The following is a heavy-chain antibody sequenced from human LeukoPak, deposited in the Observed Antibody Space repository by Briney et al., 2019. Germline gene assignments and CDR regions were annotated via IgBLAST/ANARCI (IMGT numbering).Heavy chain of an antibody. CDR1: GGTFSSYA. J-gene: IGHJ3*02. D-gene: IGHD2-8*01. Sequence: SVKVSCKASGGTFSSYAISWVRQAPGQGLEWMGGIIPIFGTANYAQKFRGRVTITADESTSTAYMELSSLRSEDTAVYYCAMGDIVLMVYARGRPSSLLDIWGQGTMVTVSS. CDR2: IIPIFGTA. CDR3: AMGDIVLMVYARGRPSSLLDI. V-gene: IGHV1-69*01.